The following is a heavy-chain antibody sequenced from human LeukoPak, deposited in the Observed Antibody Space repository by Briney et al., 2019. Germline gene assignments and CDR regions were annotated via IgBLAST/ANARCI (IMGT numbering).Heavy chain of an antibody. V-gene: IGHV4-38-2*02. CDR1: GYSISSGYY. J-gene: IGHJ4*02. CDR3: ARRVNYGDYADY. Sequence: SETLSLTCTVSGYSISSGYYWGWIRQPPGKGLEWIGSIYHSGSTYYNPSLKSRVTISVDTSKNQFSLKLSSVTAADTAVYYCARRVNYGDYADYWGQGTLVTVSS. D-gene: IGHD4-17*01. CDR2: IYHSGST.